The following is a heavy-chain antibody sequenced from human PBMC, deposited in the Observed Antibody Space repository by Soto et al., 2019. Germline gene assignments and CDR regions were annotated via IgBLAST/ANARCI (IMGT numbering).Heavy chain of an antibody. CDR2: VNLSGNT. J-gene: IGHJ4*02. CDR3: ARSPTFYNYVWGNSTY. CDR1: GAAFIPYH. D-gene: IGHD3-16*01. V-gene: IGHV4-34*01. Sequence: PSGTLSLTCAIYGAAFIPYHCIFSRHSPLKCLEWIGEVNLSGNTYYNPSFKTRVTMSVDASKNQFSLKMGSLTAADTAIYYCARSPTFYNYVWGNSTYWGQGALVTVSS.